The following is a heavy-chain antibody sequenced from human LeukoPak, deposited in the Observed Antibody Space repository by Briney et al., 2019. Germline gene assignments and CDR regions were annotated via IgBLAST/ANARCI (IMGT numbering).Heavy chain of an antibody. D-gene: IGHD2-21*02. J-gene: IGHJ4*02. CDR3: ARGDWAPFDY. CDR1: GFTFSDYW. Sequence: GGSLRLSCAASGFTFSDYWMNWVRQAPGKGLEWVANIDQDGGGKYYLDSVKGRFTISRDNAKNSLYLQIDSLRAEDTAVYYCARGDWAPFDYWGQGSLLTVSS. CDR2: IDQDGGGK. V-gene: IGHV3-7*01.